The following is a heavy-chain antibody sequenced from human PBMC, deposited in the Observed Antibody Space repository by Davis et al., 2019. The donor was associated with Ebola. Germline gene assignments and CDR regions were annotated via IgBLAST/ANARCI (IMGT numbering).Heavy chain of an antibody. J-gene: IGHJ3*02. D-gene: IGHD2-2*02. CDR1: GFTFSSYG. CDR3: AKDIRALRAFDI. Sequence: GESLKISCAASGFTFSSYGMHWVRQAPGKGLEWVAVISYDGSNKYYADSVKGRFTISRDNSKNTLYLQMNSLRAEDTALYYCAKDIRALRAFDIWGQGTMVTVSS. CDR2: ISYDGSNK. V-gene: IGHV3-30*18.